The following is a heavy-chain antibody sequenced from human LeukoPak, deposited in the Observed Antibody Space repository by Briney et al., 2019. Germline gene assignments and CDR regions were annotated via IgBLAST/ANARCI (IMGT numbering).Heavy chain of an antibody. Sequence: GGSLRLSCAASGFTFNTYGMHWVRQAPGQGLGWVAIIWYDGSDNYYADSVKGRFAISRDNSKNTLYLQMNSLKAEDTAVYYCAREGGQQLGSFDYWGQGTLVAVSS. J-gene: IGHJ4*02. D-gene: IGHD6-13*01. V-gene: IGHV3-33*01. CDR2: IWYDGSDN. CDR3: AREGGQQLGSFDY. CDR1: GFTFNTYG.